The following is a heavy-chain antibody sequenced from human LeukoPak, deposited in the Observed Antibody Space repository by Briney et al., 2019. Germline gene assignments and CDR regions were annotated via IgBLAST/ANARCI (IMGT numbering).Heavy chain of an antibody. CDR2: IYHSGST. CDR1: GGSISSNNW. J-gene: IGHJ4*02. D-gene: IGHD3-9*01. Sequence: PSETLSLTCAVSGGSISSNNWWSWVRQPPGKGLEWIGEIYHSGSTNYNPSLKSRVTISIDKSKNQFSLKLNSVTAADTAVYYCARAPYYDILTGYLGFDYWGQGTLVTVSS. V-gene: IGHV4-4*02. CDR3: ARAPYYDILTGYLGFDY.